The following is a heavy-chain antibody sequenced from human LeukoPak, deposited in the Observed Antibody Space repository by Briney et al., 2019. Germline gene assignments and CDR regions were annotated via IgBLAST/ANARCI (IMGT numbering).Heavy chain of an antibody. Sequence: PGGSLRLSCAASGFTFSSYGIHWVRQAPGKGLEWVAFIRYDGSNKYYADSVKGRFTISRDNSKNTLYLQMNSLRAEDTAVYYCAKSSTYGSGSSYFDYWGRGNLVTVSS. V-gene: IGHV3-30*02. CDR3: AKSSTYGSGSSYFDY. CDR1: GFTFSSYG. D-gene: IGHD3-10*01. J-gene: IGHJ4*02. CDR2: IRYDGSNK.